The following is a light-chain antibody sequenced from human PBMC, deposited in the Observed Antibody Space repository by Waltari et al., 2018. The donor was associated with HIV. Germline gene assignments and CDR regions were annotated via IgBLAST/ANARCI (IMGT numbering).Light chain of an antibody. J-gene: IGKJ1*01. CDR3: QQYEVWPT. CDR1: QNVNTN. V-gene: IGKV3-15*01. Sequence: VVLTQSPASRSLSPGETVTLSCTASQNVNTNLAWCQPRPGQAPRLVMLGASTRSAGLPARFIGGGSGTNFTLTIRNVQSEDFAVYYCQQYEVWPTFGQGTKV. CDR2: GAS.